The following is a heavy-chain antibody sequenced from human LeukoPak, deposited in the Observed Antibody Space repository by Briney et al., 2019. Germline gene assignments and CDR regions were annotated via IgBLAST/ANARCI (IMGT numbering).Heavy chain of an antibody. CDR2: IYYSGST. V-gene: IGHV4-59*01. CDR3: ARERYHGMDV. J-gene: IGHJ6*02. Sequence: SETLSLTCTVSGGSISSYYWSWIRQPPGKGLEWIGYIYYSGSTNYNPSLKSRVTISVDTSKNQFSLKLSSVTAADTAVYYRARERYHGMDVWGQGTTVTVSS. D-gene: IGHD1-20*01. CDR1: GGSISSYY.